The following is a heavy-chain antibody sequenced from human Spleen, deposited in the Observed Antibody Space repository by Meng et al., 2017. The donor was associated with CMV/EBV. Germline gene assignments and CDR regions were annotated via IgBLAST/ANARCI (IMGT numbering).Heavy chain of an antibody. J-gene: IGHJ5*02. Sequence: SETLSLTCTVSGGSISSGDYYWSWIRQPPGKGLEWIGYIYYSGSTYYNPSLKSRVTISVDTSKNQFSLKLSSVTAADTAVYYCARGVGKYSSSFAWFDPWGQGTLVTVSS. CDR2: IYYSGST. CDR3: ARGVGKYSSSFAWFDP. D-gene: IGHD6-6*01. CDR1: GGSISSGDYY. V-gene: IGHV4-30-4*02.